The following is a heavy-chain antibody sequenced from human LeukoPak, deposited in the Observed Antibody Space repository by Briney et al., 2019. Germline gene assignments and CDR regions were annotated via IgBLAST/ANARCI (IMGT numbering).Heavy chain of an antibody. V-gene: IGHV5-51*01. CDR3: ARRGGTWWLDY. J-gene: IGHJ4*02. CDR1: GYSFTSYW. Sequence: GEPLKTSFKGPGYSFTSYWSGWVGQMPGKGLEWMGIIYPVDADIKYSPSFQVQQTISDDKSISTAYLQWSSLKASDSAMYYCARRGGTWWLDYWGQGTLVTVSS. CDR2: IYPVDADI. D-gene: IGHD2-8*02.